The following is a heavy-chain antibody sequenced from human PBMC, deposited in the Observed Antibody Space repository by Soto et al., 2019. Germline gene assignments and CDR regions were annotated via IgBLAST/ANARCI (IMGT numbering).Heavy chain of an antibody. CDR2: VYYGGST. CDR1: GGSISSSSYY. CDR3: AGGDYYHSSGYYFYYYTMDV. D-gene: IGHD3-22*01. V-gene: IGHV4-39*01. Sequence: PSETLSLTCTVSGGSISSSSYYWGWIRQPPRKGLEWIGYVYYGGSTYYNLSLKSRVTISVETSKSQFSLKLSSVTAADTAVYYCAGGDYYHSSGYYFYYYTMDVWGQGTTVTVSS. J-gene: IGHJ6*02.